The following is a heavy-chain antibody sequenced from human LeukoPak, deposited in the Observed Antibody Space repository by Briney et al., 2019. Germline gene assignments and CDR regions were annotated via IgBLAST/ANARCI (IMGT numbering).Heavy chain of an antibody. V-gene: IGHV3-23*01. Sequence: PGGSLRLSCAASGFTFSSYAMSWVRQAPGEGLQWVSGISGSGSGTYYADSVRGRFTISRDNSKNTLYLQMNSLRAEDTAVYYCAKSGPYCSSTSCNYFDYWGQGTLVTVSS. J-gene: IGHJ4*02. CDR3: AKSGPYCSSTSCNYFDY. CDR1: GFTFSSYA. D-gene: IGHD2-2*01. CDR2: ISGSGSGT.